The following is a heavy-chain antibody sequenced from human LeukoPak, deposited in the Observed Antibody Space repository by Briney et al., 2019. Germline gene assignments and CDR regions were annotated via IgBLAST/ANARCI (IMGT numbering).Heavy chain of an antibody. Sequence: PSETLSLTCTVSGYSISSGYYWGWIRQPPGKGLEWIGSIYHSGSTYYNPSLKSRVTISVDTSKNQFSLKLSSVTAADTAVYYCARENNYCDYKDVYYYYYIDVWGNGTTVTVSS. CDR1: GYSISSGYY. D-gene: IGHD4-17*01. V-gene: IGHV4-38-2*02. CDR2: IYHSGST. CDR3: ARENNYCDYKDVYYYYYIDV. J-gene: IGHJ6*03.